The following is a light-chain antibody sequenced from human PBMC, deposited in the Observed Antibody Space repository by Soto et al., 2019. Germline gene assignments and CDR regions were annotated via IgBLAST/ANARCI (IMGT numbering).Light chain of an antibody. J-gene: IGLJ3*02. V-gene: IGLV2-11*01. CDR3: CSYAGSYTFLWV. Sequence: QSALTQPRSVSGSPGQSVTISCTGTSSDVGGYNYVSWYQQHPGKAPKLMIYDVSKRPSGVPDRFSGSKSGNTASLTISGLQAEDEAAYYCCSYAGSYTFLWVFGGGTKLTVL. CDR2: DVS. CDR1: SSDVGGYNY.